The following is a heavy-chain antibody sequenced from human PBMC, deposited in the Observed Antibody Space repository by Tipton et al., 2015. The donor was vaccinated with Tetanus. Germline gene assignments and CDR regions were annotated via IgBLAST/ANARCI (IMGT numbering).Heavy chain of an antibody. CDR3: ANGYSRYYFDY. Sequence: CAASGFTFSDYYMSWIRQTPGKGLEWVSYISSSGSTIYYADSVKGRFTISRDNAKNSLYLQMNSLRAEDTAVYYCANGYSRYYFDYWGQGTLVTVSS. D-gene: IGHD3-22*01. CDR1: GFTFSDYY. V-gene: IGHV3-11*01. CDR2: ISSSGSTI. J-gene: IGHJ4*02.